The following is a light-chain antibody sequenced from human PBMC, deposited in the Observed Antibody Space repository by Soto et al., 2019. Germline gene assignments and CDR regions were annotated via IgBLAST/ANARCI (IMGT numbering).Light chain of an antibody. CDR2: AAS. Sequence: DIQMTQSPSSLSASVGDRVTITCQASQDISSYLNWYQQKPGKAPKLLIYAASSLQSGVPSRFSGSGSGTDFTLTISSLQPEDFATYYCQRSYSTPRTFGQGTKVDI. J-gene: IGKJ1*01. CDR3: QRSYSTPRT. V-gene: IGKV1-39*01. CDR1: QDISSY.